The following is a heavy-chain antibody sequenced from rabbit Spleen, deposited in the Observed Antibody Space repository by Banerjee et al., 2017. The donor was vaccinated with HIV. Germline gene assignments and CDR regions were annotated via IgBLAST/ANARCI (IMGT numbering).Heavy chain of an antibody. D-gene: IGHD6-1*01. V-gene: IGHV1S40*01. CDR1: GFSFSSNAY. CDR3: ARGVGNTGYGYVYFDL. J-gene: IGHJ4*01. Sequence: QSLEESGGDLVKPGASLTLTCTASGFSFSSNAYMCWVRQAPGKGLEWIACIWGGTTGSTYYASWAKGRFTISKTSSTTVTLQMTSLTAADMATYFCARGVGNTGYGYVYFDLWGPGTLVTVS. CDR2: IWGGTTGST.